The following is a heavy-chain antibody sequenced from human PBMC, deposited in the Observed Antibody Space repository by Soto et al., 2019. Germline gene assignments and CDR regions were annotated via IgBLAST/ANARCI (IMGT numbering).Heavy chain of an antibody. D-gene: IGHD3-10*01. CDR1: GFSLSTSGVG. J-gene: IGHJ3*02. Sequence: QITLKESGPPLVKPTQTLTLTCAFSGFSLSTSGVGVGWIRQPPGKALEWLAVIYWDGEKRYSPSLKSRLTITQDTSKNQVVLTMTNMDPVDTATYYCAHSDYGSGSQGAFDIWGQGTMVTVSS. CDR3: AHSDYGSGSQGAFDI. V-gene: IGHV2-5*02. CDR2: IYWDGEK.